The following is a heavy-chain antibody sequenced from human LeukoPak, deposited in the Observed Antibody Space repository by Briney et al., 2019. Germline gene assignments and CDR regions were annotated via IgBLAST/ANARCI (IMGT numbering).Heavy chain of an antibody. V-gene: IGHV3-15*01. D-gene: IGHD2-2*01. J-gene: IGHJ6*03. Sequence: GGSLRLSCAASGFTFSNAWMSWVRQAPRKGLEWVGRIKSRTDGGTTDYAAPVKGRFTISRDDSKNTLYLQMNSLKTEDTAVYYCTTNSKWHYCSSTSCYYYYYYVDVWGKGTTVTVSS. CDR3: TTNSKWHYCSSTSCYYYYYYVDV. CDR1: GFTFSNAW. CDR2: IKSRTDGGTT.